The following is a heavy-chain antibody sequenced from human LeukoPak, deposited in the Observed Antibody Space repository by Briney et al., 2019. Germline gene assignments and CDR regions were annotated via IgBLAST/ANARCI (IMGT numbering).Heavy chain of an antibody. Sequence: GGSLRLSCAASGFTFSSYWMSWVRQAPGKGLEWVSGISGSATTYYTDSVKGRFTISRDNSKNTLYLQMNSLRAEDTAVYYCAKDRGFWSTQGGDYWGQGTLVTVSS. CDR3: AKDRGFWSTQGGDY. CDR2: ISGSATT. J-gene: IGHJ4*02. D-gene: IGHD3-10*01. V-gene: IGHV3-23*01. CDR1: GFTFSSYW.